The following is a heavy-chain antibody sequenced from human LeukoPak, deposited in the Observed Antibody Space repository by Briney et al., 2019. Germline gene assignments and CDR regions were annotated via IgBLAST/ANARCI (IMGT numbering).Heavy chain of an antibody. CDR3: AKDQEWERPHYFDY. V-gene: IGHV3-23*01. CDR2: ITSDGST. J-gene: IGHJ4*02. CDR1: GFTFSSYA. Sequence: GGSLRLPCAASGFTFSSYAMSWVRQAPGKGLEWVSTITSDGSTFYTDSVKGRSTISRDNSRNTVFLQMNSLRAEDTAVYYCAKDQEWERPHYFDYWGQGTLLTVSS. D-gene: IGHD1-26*01.